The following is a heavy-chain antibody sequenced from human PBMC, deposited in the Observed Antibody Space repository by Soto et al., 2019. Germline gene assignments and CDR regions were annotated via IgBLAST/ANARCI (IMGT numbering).Heavy chain of an antibody. CDR1: GGSISSSDYY. Sequence: SETLSLTCTVSGGSISSSDYYWSWIRQPPGKGLEWIGYIYYSGSTYYNPSLKSRVTISVDTSKNQFSLKLSSVTAADTAVYYCARVQLFAFDIWGQGTVVTVSS. V-gene: IGHV4-30-4*01. CDR2: IYYSGST. D-gene: IGHD1-1*01. J-gene: IGHJ3*02. CDR3: ARVQLFAFDI.